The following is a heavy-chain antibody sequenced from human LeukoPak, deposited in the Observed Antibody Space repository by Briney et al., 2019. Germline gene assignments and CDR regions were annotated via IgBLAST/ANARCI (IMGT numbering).Heavy chain of an antibody. V-gene: IGHV3-13*01. D-gene: IGHD1-26*01. J-gene: IGHJ4*02. CDR2: IGTAGDT. Sequence: GGSLRLSCAASGFTFSSYDMHWVRQATGKGLEWVSAIGTAGDTYYPGSVKGRFTISRENAKNSLYLQMNSLRAGDTAVYYCARVSWTSGSLTSDYWGQGTLVTVSS. CDR3: ARVSWTSGSLTSDY. CDR1: GFTFSSYD.